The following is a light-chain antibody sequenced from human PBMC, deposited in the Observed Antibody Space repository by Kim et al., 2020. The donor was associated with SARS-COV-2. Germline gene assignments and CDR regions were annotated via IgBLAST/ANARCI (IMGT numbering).Light chain of an antibody. CDR2: DVS. V-gene: IGLV2-14*04. Sequence: GQSITISCTGTRSDVGGYNYVSWYQQYPGKAPKLMIYDVSKRPSGVSNRFSGSKSGNTASLTISGLQAEDEADYYCSSYTSSSTFVFGGGTQLTVL. CDR3: SSYTSSSTFV. CDR1: RSDVGGYNY. J-gene: IGLJ2*01.